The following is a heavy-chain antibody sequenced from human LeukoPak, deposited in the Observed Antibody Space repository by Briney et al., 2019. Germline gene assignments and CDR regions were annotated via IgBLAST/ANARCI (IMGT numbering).Heavy chain of an antibody. D-gene: IGHD3-22*01. Sequence: GGSLRLSCAASGFTFSSYWMSWVRQAPGKGLEWVANIKQDGSEKYYVDSVKGRFTISRDNAKNSLYLQMNSLRAEDTAVYYCARDPRMGFYDSSGYITQPDYWGQGTLVTVSS. V-gene: IGHV3-7*01. CDR2: IKQDGSEK. CDR3: ARDPRMGFYDSSGYITQPDY. CDR1: GFTFSSYW. J-gene: IGHJ4*02.